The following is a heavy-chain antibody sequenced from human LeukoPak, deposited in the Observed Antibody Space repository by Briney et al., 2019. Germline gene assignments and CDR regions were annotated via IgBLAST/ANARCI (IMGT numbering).Heavy chain of an antibody. D-gene: IGHD3-22*01. CDR3: AKDPRITMIVVVPEYFQH. J-gene: IGHJ1*01. CDR2: ISGSGGST. CDR1: GFTFSSYA. Sequence: PGGSLRLSRAASGFTFSSYAMSWVRQAPGKGLEWVSAISGSGGSTYYADSVKGRFTISRDNSKNTLYLQMNSLRAEDTAVYYCAKDPRITMIVVVPEYFQHWGQGTLVTVSS. V-gene: IGHV3-23*01.